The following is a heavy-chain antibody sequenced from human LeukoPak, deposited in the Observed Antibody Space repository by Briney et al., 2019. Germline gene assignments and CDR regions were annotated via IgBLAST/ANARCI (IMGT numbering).Heavy chain of an antibody. CDR1: GITLSNYG. CDR3: AKRGVVIRVILVGFHKEAYYFDS. CDR2: ISGSGGST. D-gene: IGHD3-22*01. V-gene: IGHV3-23*01. J-gene: IGHJ4*01. Sequence: GGSLRLSCAVSGITLSNYGMSWVRQAPGKGLEWVAGISGSGGSTNYAGSVKGRFTISRDNRKNTLYLQMNSLRVEDTAVYFCAKRGVVIRVILVGFHKEAYYFDSWGQGTTVTVSS.